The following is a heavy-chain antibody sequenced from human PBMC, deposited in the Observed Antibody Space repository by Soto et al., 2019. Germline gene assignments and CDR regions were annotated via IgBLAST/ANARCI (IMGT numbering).Heavy chain of an antibody. CDR3: AKSISGWYNFDY. Sequence: GGSLRLSCAASGFTFSSYAMSWVRQAPGKGLEWVSAISGSGGSTYYADSVKGRFTISRDNSKNTLYVQMNNLRAEDTAVYYCAKSISGWYNFDYWGQGPLITVSS. J-gene: IGHJ4*02. CDR2: ISGSGGST. D-gene: IGHD6-19*01. V-gene: IGHV3-23*01. CDR1: GFTFSSYA.